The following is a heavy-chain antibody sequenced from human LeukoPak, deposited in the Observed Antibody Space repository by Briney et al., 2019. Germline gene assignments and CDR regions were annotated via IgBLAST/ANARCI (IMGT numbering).Heavy chain of an antibody. V-gene: IGHV4-4*07. J-gene: IGHJ4*02. Sequence: SETLSLTCTVSGASINSYYRSWIRQPAGKGLEWIGRTFTSGGANYNPSIKSRLTISVDTSTNQLSLKLTYVTAGDTAVYYCARGRPSHALGRSSWYVFDYWGEGTLVTVSS. CDR2: TFTSGGA. CDR3: ARGRPSHALGRSSWYVFDY. CDR1: GASINSYY. D-gene: IGHD6-13*01.